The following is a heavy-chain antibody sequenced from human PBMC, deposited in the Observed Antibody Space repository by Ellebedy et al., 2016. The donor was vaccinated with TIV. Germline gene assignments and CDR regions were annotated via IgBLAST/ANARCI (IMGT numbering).Heavy chain of an antibody. CDR2: ISYDGSNK. CDR3: AKMGRGYSGYDYPWFDP. D-gene: IGHD5-12*01. Sequence: GESLKISXAASGFTFSSYGMHWVRQAPGKGLEWVAVISYDGSNKYYADSVKGRFTISRDNSKNTLYLQMNSLRAEDTAVYYCAKMGRGYSGYDYPWFDPWGQGTLVTVSS. CDR1: GFTFSSYG. V-gene: IGHV3-30*18. J-gene: IGHJ5*02.